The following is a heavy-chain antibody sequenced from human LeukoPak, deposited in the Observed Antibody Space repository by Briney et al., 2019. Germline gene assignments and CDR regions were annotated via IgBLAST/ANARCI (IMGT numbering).Heavy chain of an antibody. V-gene: IGHV1-2*06. D-gene: IGHD3-3*01. Sequence: ASVKVSCKASGYTFTGYYMHWVRQAPGQGLEWMGRINPNSGGTNYAQKFQGRVTMTRDTSISTAYMELSRLRSDDTAVYYCANGITIFGAGTPVGYFEHWGQGTLVTVSS. J-gene: IGHJ1*01. CDR3: ANGITIFGAGTPVGYFEH. CDR2: INPNSGGT. CDR1: GYTFTGYY.